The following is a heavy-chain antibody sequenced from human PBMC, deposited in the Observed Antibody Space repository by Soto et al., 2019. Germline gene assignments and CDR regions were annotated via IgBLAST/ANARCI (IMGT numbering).Heavy chain of an antibody. CDR3: ARDVTKPIVGGPWVDP. CDR2: INPNSGGT. Sequence: GASVKVSCKASGYTFTGYYMHWVRQAPGQGLEWMGWINPNSGGTNYAQKFQGRVTMTRDTSISTAYMELSRLRSDDTAVYYCARDVTKPIVGGPWVDPWGQGTLVTVSS. V-gene: IGHV1-2*02. CDR1: GYTFTGYY. J-gene: IGHJ5*02. D-gene: IGHD1-26*01.